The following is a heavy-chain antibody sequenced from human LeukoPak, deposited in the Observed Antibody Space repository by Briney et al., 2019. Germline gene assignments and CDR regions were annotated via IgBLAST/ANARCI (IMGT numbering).Heavy chain of an antibody. Sequence: PGGSLRLSCASSGFTFSSYAMSWVRQAPGKGLEWVSAISGSGGSTYYADPVKGRFIISRDNSKNTLYLQMNSLKAEDTAVYYCAKAQLERREDFYFDYWGQGTLVTVSS. CDR3: AKAQLERREDFYFDY. J-gene: IGHJ4*02. V-gene: IGHV3-23*01. CDR2: ISGSGGST. CDR1: GFTFSSYA. D-gene: IGHD1-1*01.